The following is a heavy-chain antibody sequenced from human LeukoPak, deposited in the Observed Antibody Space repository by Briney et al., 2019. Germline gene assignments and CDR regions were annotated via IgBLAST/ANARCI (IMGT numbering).Heavy chain of an antibody. Sequence: ASVKVSCKASGYTFTSYDINWVRQATGQGLEWMGWMNPNSGNTGYAQKFQGRVTMTRNTSISTAYMELSSLRSEDTAVYYCARGKDSGEVYYYGMDVWGQGTTVTVSS. J-gene: IGHJ6*02. CDR2: MNPNSGNT. V-gene: IGHV1-8*01. CDR3: ARGKDSGEVYYYGMDV. D-gene: IGHD2-15*01. CDR1: GYTFTSYD.